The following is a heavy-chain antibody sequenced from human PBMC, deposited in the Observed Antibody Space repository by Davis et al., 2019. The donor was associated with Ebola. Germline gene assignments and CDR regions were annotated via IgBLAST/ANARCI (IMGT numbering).Heavy chain of an antibody. CDR1: GGSISSYY. CDR2: IYYSGST. CDR3: ARVSSGCSSTSCYYYYYYGMDV. V-gene: IGHV4-39*07. Sequence: SETLSLTCTVSGGSISSYYWGWIRQPPGKGLEWIGSIYYSGSTYYNPSLKSRVTISVDTSKNQFSLKLSSVTAADTAVYYCARVSSGCSSTSCYYYYYYGMDVWGQGTTVTVSS. J-gene: IGHJ6*02. D-gene: IGHD2-2*01.